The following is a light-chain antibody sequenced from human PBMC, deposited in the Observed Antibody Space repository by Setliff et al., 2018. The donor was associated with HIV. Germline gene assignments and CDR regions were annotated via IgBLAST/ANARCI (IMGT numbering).Light chain of an antibody. CDR3: SSYTSSSTRV. CDR2: EVT. J-gene: IGLJ1*01. V-gene: IGLV2-14*01. Sequence: ALTQPASVSGSPGQSITIPCTGADSDVGGYNYVSWYQQHPGKAPKLMIYEVTNRPSGVSNRFSGSKSGNTASLTISGLQTEDEADYYCSSYTSSSTRVFGTGTKVTVL. CDR1: DSDVGGYNY.